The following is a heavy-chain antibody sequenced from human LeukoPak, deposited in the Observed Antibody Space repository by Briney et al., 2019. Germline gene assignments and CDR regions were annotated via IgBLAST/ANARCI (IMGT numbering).Heavy chain of an antibody. CDR3: ARLPGQLWGGYFDY. Sequence: ASVKVSCKASGGTFSSYAISWVRQAPGQGLEWMGGIIPIFGTANYAQKFQGRVTITTDESTSTAYMELSSLRSEDTAVYYCARLPGQLWGGYFDYWGQGTLVTVSS. D-gene: IGHD6-6*01. CDR1: GGTFSSYA. V-gene: IGHV1-69*05. CDR2: IIPIFGTA. J-gene: IGHJ4*02.